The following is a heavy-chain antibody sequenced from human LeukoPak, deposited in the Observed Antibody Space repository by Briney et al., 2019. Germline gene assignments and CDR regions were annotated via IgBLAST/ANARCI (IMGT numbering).Heavy chain of an antibody. Sequence: ASVKVSCKASGGTFSSYAISWVRQAPGQGLEWMGGIIPIFGTANYAQKFQGRVTITTDESTSTAYMELSSLRSEDTAVYCCARTILTGYYPDYFDYWGQGTLVTVSS. CDR3: ARTILTGYYPDYFDY. J-gene: IGHJ4*02. CDR1: GGTFSSYA. V-gene: IGHV1-69*05. CDR2: IIPIFGTA. D-gene: IGHD3-9*01.